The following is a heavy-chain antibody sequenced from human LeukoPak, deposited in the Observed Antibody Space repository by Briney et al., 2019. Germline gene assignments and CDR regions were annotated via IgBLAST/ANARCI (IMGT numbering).Heavy chain of an antibody. V-gene: IGHV4-59*01. J-gene: IGHJ4*02. CDR1: GGSISTYY. Sequence: PSETLSLTCTVSGGSISTYYWSWIRQPPGKGLDWIGYIYYSGSTNYNPSLKSRVTISVDTSKNQFSLKLSSVTAADTAMYYCARYRRGGHPWYFDYWGQGILVTVSS. CDR3: ARYRRGGHPWYFDY. D-gene: IGHD2-15*01. CDR2: IYYSGST.